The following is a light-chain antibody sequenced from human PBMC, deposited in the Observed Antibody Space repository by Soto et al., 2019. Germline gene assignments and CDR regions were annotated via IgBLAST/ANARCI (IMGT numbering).Light chain of an antibody. CDR3: QSYDSHSPVV. CDR1: GSNIGSGYD. CDR2: GNT. J-gene: IGLJ2*01. Sequence: QSVLTQPPSVSGAPGQRVTISCTGSGSNIGSGYDIHWYQHLPGTAPKLLIYGNTNRPSVVPDRFSGSKSGTSASLAITGLQAEDEAEYYCQSYDSHSPVVFGGGTKVTVL. V-gene: IGLV1-40*01.